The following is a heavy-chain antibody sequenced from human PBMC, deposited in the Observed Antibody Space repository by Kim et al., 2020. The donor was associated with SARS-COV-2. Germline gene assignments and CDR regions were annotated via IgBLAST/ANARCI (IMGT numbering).Heavy chain of an antibody. CDR1: GYTFTSYG. D-gene: IGHD6-19*01. J-gene: IGHJ6*02. CDR3: ARVEQWLVHRTYYYYYGMDV. Sequence: ASVKVSCKASGYTFTSYGISWVRQAPGQGLEWMGWISAYNGNTNYAQKLQGRVTMTTDTSTSTAYMELRSLRSDDTAVYYCARVEQWLVHRTYYYYYGMDVWGQGTTVTVSS. CDR2: ISAYNGNT. V-gene: IGHV1-18*01.